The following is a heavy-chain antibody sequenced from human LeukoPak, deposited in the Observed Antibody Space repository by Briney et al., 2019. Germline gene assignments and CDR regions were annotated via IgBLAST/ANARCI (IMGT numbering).Heavy chain of an antibody. CDR3: ARGDNIVATISAFDI. V-gene: IGHV3-30*19. CDR2: ISYDGSNK. CDR1: GFTFSTHG. J-gene: IGHJ3*02. Sequence: GGSLRLSCAASGFTFSTHGMHWVRQAPGKGLEWVAVISYDGSNKYYADSVKGRFTISRDNSKNTLYLQMNSLRAEDTAVYYCARGDNIVATISAFDIWGQGTMVTVSS. D-gene: IGHD5-12*01.